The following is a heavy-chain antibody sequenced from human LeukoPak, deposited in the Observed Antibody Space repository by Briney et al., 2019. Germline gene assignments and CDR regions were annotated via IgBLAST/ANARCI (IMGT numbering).Heavy chain of an antibody. CDR3: ARDKGPKWELLRNWFDP. V-gene: IGHV4-39*07. J-gene: IGHJ5*02. CDR1: GGSISSSSYY. CDR2: IYYSGSA. Sequence: SETLSLTCTVSGGSISSSSYYWGWIRQPPGKGLEWIGSIYYSGSANYTPSLKSRVTISVDTSKTQFSLKLSSVTAADTAVYYCARDKGPKWELLRNWFDPWGQGTLVTVSS. D-gene: IGHD1-26*01.